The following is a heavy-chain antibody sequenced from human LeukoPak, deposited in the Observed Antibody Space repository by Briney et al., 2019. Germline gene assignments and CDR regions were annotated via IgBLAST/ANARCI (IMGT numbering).Heavy chain of an antibody. D-gene: IGHD3-10*01. Sequence: NPSETLSLTCTVSGGSISSYYWSWIRQPPGKGLEWIGYIYYSGSTNYNPSLKSRVTISVDTSNNQFSLKLNSVTAADTAVYYCARVGRGVNWYFDLWGRGTLVTVSS. V-gene: IGHV4-59*01. CDR3: ARVGRGVNWYFDL. CDR1: GGSISSYY. J-gene: IGHJ2*01. CDR2: IYYSGST.